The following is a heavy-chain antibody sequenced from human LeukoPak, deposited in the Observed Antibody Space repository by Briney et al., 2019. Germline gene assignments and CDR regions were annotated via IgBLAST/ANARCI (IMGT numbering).Heavy chain of an antibody. CDR3: ARAGTPGAAFDI. J-gene: IGHJ3*02. CDR1: GYTFTRYD. D-gene: IGHD1-7*01. CDR2: MNPKSGST. V-gene: IGHV1-8*03. Sequence: ASVKVSCKASGYTFTRYDINWVRLATGQGLEWMGWMNPKSGSTGHAQKFQGRVTITRDTSISTVYMELSSLRSEDTAVYFCARAGTPGAAFDIWGQGTMVTVSS.